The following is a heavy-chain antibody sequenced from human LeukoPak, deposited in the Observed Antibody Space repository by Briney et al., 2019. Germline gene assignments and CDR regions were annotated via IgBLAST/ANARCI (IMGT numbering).Heavy chain of an antibody. CDR2: INHNGNVN. CDR3: ARAYSSSSSYYYYGMDV. Sequence: PGGSLRLSCAASGFTLSSYWMNWARQAPGKGLEWVASINHNGNVNYYVDSVKGRFTISRDNAKNSLYLQMNSLRAEDTAVYYCARAYSSSSSYYYYGMDVWGQGTTVTVSS. D-gene: IGHD6-6*01. J-gene: IGHJ6*02. V-gene: IGHV3-7*03. CDR1: GFTLSSYW.